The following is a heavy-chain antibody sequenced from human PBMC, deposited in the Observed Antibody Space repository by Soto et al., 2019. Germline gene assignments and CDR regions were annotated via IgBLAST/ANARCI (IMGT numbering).Heavy chain of an antibody. CDR2: IYYSGST. CDR3: ARATCSSTSCYGWLVWFDP. D-gene: IGHD2-2*01. J-gene: IGHJ5*02. V-gene: IGHV4-59*01. CDR1: GGSISSYY. Sequence: SETLSLTCTVSGGSISSYYWSWIRQPPGKGLEWIGYIYYSGSTNYNPSLKSRVTISVDTSKNQFSLKLSSVTAADTAVYYCARATCSSTSCYGWLVWFDPWGQGTRVTVSS.